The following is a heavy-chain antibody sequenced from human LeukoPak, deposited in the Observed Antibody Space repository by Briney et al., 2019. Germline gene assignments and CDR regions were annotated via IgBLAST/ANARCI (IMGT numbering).Heavy chain of an antibody. CDR2: IYSSGST. Sequence: SETLSLTCTVSGGSISGNYWSWIRQPAGKRLEWIGRIYSSGSTNYNPSLKSRVTVSVDTSRNQLSLKLSSLTAADTAVYSCAREGDGGQPYRFDYWGQGILVTVSS. CDR3: AREGDGGQPYRFDY. J-gene: IGHJ4*02. D-gene: IGHD4-23*01. V-gene: IGHV4-4*07. CDR1: GGSISGNY.